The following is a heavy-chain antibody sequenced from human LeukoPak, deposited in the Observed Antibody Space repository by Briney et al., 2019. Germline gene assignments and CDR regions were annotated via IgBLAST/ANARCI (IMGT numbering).Heavy chain of an antibody. Sequence: GGSLRLSCAASGFTFSSYSMNWVRQAPGKGLEWLAYISSSSTTIYYADSVQGRFTISRDNAKNSLYLQMNSLRAEDTAVYYCASRYYYGSGAGYWGQGTLVTVSS. J-gene: IGHJ4*02. V-gene: IGHV3-48*01. D-gene: IGHD3-10*01. CDR2: ISSSSTTI. CDR3: ASRYYYGSGAGY. CDR1: GFTFSSYS.